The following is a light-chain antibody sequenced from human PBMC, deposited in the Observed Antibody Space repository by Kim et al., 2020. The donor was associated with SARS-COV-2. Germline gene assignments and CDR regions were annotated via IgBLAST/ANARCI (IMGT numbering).Light chain of an antibody. CDR1: QDFRSW. CDR2: AAY. V-gene: IGKV1-12*01. CDR3: QQTNNFPYT. J-gene: IGKJ2*01. Sequence: DIQMTQSPSFVSASVGDRVTISCRASQDFRSWLSWYQQRPGQAPRLLIYAAYNLQTGVPSRFSGSGSGTDFTLTISSLQPEDFATYYCQQTNNFPYTFSQGTKLEI.